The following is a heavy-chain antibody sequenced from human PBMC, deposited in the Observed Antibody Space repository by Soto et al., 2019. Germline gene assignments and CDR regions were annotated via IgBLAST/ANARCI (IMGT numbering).Heavy chain of an antibody. CDR3: ARNDVDTAMVTFLYDYYYGMDV. J-gene: IGHJ6*02. CDR1: GFTFSSYA. D-gene: IGHD5-18*01. Sequence: PGGSLRLSCAASGFTFSSYAMSWVRQAPGKGLEWVSAISGSGGSTYYADSVKGRFTISRDNSKNTLYLQMNSLRAEDTAVYYCARNDVDTAMVTFLYDYYYGMDVWGQGTTVTVSS. CDR2: ISGSGGST. V-gene: IGHV3-23*01.